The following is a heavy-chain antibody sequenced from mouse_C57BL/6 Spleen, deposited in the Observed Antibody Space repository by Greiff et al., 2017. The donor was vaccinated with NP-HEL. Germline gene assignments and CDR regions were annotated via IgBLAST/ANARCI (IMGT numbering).Heavy chain of an antibody. J-gene: IGHJ2*01. Sequence: QVQLQQSGAELVRPGSSVKLSCKASGYTFTSYWMHWVKQRPIQGLEWIGNIDPSDSETHYNQKFKDKATLTVDKSSSTAYMQLSSLTSEDSAVYYCATGYDYSFDYWGQGTTLTVSS. CDR2: IDPSDSET. CDR1: GYTFTSYW. D-gene: IGHD2-4*01. V-gene: IGHV1-52*01. CDR3: ATGYDYSFDY.